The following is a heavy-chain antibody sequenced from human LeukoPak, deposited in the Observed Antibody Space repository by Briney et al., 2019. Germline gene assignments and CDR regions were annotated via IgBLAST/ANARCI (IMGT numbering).Heavy chain of an antibody. V-gene: IGHV1-3*04. D-gene: IGHD3-10*01. CDR3: ATRSESSYGGVFDF. CDR2: INTGNGNT. CDR1: GHTSTTYA. J-gene: IGHJ4*02. Sequence: GASVKVSCKASGHTSTTYAIHWVRQAPGQSLDWMGWINTGNGNTKYSPKFQGRVTLSRDTSANTVYMEVTSLRSEDTAVYYCATRSESSYGGVFDFWGQGSLVTVSS.